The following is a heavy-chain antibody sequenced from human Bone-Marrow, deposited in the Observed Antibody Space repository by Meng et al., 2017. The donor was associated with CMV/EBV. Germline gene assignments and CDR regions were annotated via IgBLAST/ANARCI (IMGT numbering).Heavy chain of an antibody. D-gene: IGHD2-2*02. CDR3: AKRPRVVVVPAAINYDAFDI. Sequence: GESLKISCAASGFTFSNYGMHWVRQAPGKGLEWVSAISGSGGSTYYADSVKGRFTISRDNSKNTLYLQMNSLRAEDTAVYYCAKRPRVVVVPAAINYDAFDIWGQGKMVTVSS. CDR1: GFTFSNYG. V-gene: IGHV3-23*01. CDR2: ISGSGGST. J-gene: IGHJ3*02.